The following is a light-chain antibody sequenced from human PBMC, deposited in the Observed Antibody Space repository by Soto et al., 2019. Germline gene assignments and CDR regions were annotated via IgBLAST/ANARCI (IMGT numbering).Light chain of an antibody. Sequence: DIQMTQSPSILSASIGDRVNISCRASQKINTWLAWYQHKPGKAPKLLIAKVSTLESGVPSRFSGSGSGTEFTITISSLQPEAYETYYCQQYNYYWTFGQGTKVEV. CDR1: QKINTW. CDR2: KVS. J-gene: IGKJ1*01. CDR3: QQYNYYWT. V-gene: IGKV1-5*03.